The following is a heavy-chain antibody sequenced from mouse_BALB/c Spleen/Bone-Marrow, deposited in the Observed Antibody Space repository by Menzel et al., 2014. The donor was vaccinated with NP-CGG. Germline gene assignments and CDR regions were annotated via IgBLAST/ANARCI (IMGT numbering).Heavy chain of an antibody. CDR1: GYTFTSYT. CDR2: INPSSNYT. V-gene: IGHV1-4*01. Sequence: VKLQESGAELARPGASAKMSCKASGYTFTSYTMHWVKQRPGQGLEWIGFINPSSNYTNYNQKFKDKATLTADKSSSTAYMQLSSLTSEDSAVYYCARVLRWSLDYWGQGTTLTVSS. D-gene: IGHD6-2*01. J-gene: IGHJ2*01. CDR3: ARVLRWSLDY.